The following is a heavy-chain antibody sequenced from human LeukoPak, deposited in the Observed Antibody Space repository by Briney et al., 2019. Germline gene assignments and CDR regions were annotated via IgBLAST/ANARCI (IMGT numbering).Heavy chain of an antibody. J-gene: IGHJ4*02. Sequence: KASETQSLTCTVSGGSISSYYWSWIRQPPGKGLEWIGYIYYSGSTNYNPSLKSRVTISVDTSKNQFSLKLSSVTAADTAVYYCARGKVYGSGSYYPSPFDYWGQGTLVTVSS. V-gene: IGHV4-59*01. CDR2: IYYSGST. CDR1: GGSISSYY. CDR3: ARGKVYGSGSYYPSPFDY. D-gene: IGHD3-10*01.